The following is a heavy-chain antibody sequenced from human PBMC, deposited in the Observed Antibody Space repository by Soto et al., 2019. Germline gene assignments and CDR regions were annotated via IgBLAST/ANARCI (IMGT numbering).Heavy chain of an antibody. J-gene: IGHJ6*03. D-gene: IGHD2-2*03. V-gene: IGHV3-23*01. CDR2: ISGSGGST. CDR3: AKDLKLDLYYYYYMDV. CDR1: GFTFSSYA. Sequence: GGSLRLSCAASGFTFSSYAMSWVRQAPGKGLDWVSAISGSGGSTYYADSVKGRFTISRDNSKNTLYLQMNSLRAEDTAVYYCAKDLKLDLYYYYYMDVWGKGTTVTVSS.